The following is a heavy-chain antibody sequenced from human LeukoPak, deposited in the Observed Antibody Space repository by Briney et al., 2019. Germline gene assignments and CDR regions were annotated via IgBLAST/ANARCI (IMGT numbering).Heavy chain of an antibody. J-gene: IGHJ4*02. CDR1: GFAYSDYY. V-gene: IGHV3-11*01. CDR2: ISNTGNTI. Sequence: GGSLRLSCAASGFAYSDYYMSWIRQAPGEGLEWVSYISNTGNTIYYADSVKGRFTISRDNAKNLLYLQMNSLRAEDTAVYYCARDRHILEWLFKLHYWGQGTLVTVSS. D-gene: IGHD3-3*01. CDR3: ARDRHILEWLFKLHY.